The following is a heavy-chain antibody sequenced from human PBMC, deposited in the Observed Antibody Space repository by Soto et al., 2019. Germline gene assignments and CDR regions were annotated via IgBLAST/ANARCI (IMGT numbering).Heavy chain of an antibody. CDR3: ARSPDYGEINFDY. Sequence: GGSLRLSCAASGFTVSSNYMSWVRQAPGKGLEWVSVIYSGGSTYYADSVKGRFTISRDNSKNTLYLQMNSLRAEDTAVYYCARSPDYGEINFDYWGQGTLVTVSS. CDR1: GFTVSSNY. V-gene: IGHV3-66*01. D-gene: IGHD4-17*01. J-gene: IGHJ4*02. CDR2: IYSGGST.